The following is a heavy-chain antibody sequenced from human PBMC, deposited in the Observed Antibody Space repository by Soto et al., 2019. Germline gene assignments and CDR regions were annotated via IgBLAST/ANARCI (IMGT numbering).Heavy chain of an antibody. D-gene: IGHD3-10*01. Sequence: PGGSLRLSCAASGFTFSSYGMHWVRQAPGKGLEWVAVISYDGSNKYYADSVKGRFTISRDNSKNTLYLQMNSLRAEDTAMYYCAKGPYGRGYYYYYGMDVWGQGTTVTVSS. J-gene: IGHJ6*02. CDR2: ISYDGSNK. CDR3: AKGPYGRGYYYYYGMDV. V-gene: IGHV3-30*18. CDR1: GFTFSSYG.